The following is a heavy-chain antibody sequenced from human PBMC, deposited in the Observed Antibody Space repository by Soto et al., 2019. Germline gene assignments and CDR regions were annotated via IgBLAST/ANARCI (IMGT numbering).Heavy chain of an antibody. V-gene: IGHV3-23*01. Sequence: GGSLRLSCAASGLTFSSYAMSWVRQAPGKGLEWVSDIGGSGGRIYYADSVKGRFTISRDNSKNTLYLQMNSLRAEDTAVYYCANKYDFWSGYSFPFDFWGQGTLVTVSS. D-gene: IGHD3-3*01. CDR1: GLTFSSYA. CDR3: ANKYDFWSGYSFPFDF. CDR2: IGGSGGRI. J-gene: IGHJ4*02.